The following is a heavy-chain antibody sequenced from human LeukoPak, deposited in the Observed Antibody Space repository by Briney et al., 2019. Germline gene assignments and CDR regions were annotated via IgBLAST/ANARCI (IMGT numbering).Heavy chain of an antibody. D-gene: IGHD2-2*01. CDR3: ARGLADCSSSSCLPYGVDV. V-gene: IGHV3-20*01. CDR1: GFTFDDYA. Sequence: GGFLRLSCAASGFTFDDYAMIWVRRRPGRGLEWVSSINWSGTSADYADSVKARFTISRDNAKNSLYLQMNSLRGEDTAFYHCARGLADCSSSSCLPYGVDVWGQGTTVTVSS. CDR2: INWSGTSA. J-gene: IGHJ6*02.